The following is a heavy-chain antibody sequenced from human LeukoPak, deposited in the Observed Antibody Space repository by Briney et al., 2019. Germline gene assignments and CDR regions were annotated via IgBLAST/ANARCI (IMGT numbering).Heavy chain of an antibody. Sequence: GGSLRLSCAASGFTFSTNLMSWDRQAPGKGLEWVASMKPDGSEENYVDSVKGRFTISRDNAKNSLYLQMNSLRAEDTAVYYCASGRVAARYWGQGALVTVSS. V-gene: IGHV3-7*03. J-gene: IGHJ4*02. CDR2: MKPDGSEE. D-gene: IGHD2-15*01. CDR1: GFTFSTNL. CDR3: ASGRVAARY.